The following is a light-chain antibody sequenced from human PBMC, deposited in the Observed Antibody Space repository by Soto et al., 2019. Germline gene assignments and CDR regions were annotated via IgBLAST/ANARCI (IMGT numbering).Light chain of an antibody. Sequence: QSALTQPASVSGSPGQSITISCTGTSSDIGAYNYVSWYQQHPGKAPKLLIYEVTNRPSGISDRFSASRSGNTASLSISGLQAEDEADYFCSSYSSVVAFVFGTGNKLTVL. V-gene: IGLV2-14*01. CDR2: EVT. CDR3: SSYSSVVAFV. J-gene: IGLJ1*01. CDR1: SSDIGAYNY.